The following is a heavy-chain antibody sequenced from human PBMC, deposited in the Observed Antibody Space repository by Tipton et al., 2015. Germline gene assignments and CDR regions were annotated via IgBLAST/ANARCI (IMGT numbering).Heavy chain of an antibody. Sequence: GLVKPSETLSLNCSVSGDSISGYYWSWIRQPPGKRLEWIGYIDFRGSTEYNPSVKSRVSISVDRSKNQFSLRLNSVTAADTAVYFCARDAWAGDSRGFYYIYWGQGTLVRVSS. CDR1: GDSISGYY. V-gene: IGHV4-59*01. CDR3: ARDAWAGDSRGFYYIY. J-gene: IGHJ4*02. CDR2: IDFRGST. D-gene: IGHD3-22*01.